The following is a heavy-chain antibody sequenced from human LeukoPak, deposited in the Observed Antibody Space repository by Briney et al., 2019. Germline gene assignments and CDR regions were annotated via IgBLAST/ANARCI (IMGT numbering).Heavy chain of an antibody. D-gene: IGHD3-10*01. CDR3: ATDRADAWNLLLFLN. CDR1: GYTLTELS. V-gene: IGHV1-24*01. J-gene: IGHJ4*02. Sequence: ASVKVSCKVSGYTLTELSMHWVRQAPGKGLEWMGGFDPEDGETIYAQKFQGRVTMTEDTSTDTAYMELGSLRSEDTAVYYCATDRADAWNLLLFLNWGQGTLVTVSS. CDR2: FDPEDGET.